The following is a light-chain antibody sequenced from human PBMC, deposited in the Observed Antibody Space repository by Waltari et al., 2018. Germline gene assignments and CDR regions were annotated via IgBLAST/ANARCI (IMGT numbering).Light chain of an antibody. CDR1: QGVRSN. CDR2: GAS. J-gene: IGKJ2*01. Sequence: DIVITHTPATLSASPGERPTLPCRASQGVRSNLAWYQQTPGQAHSLLIYGASTSATGIPGRFSGSGSATDFALTISSLQSEDFAVYYCQQYNSWPPYTFGQRTRLQI. CDR3: QQYNSWPPYT. V-gene: IGKV3-15*01.